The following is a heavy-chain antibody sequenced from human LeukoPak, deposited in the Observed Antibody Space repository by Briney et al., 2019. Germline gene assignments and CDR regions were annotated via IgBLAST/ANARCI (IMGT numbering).Heavy chain of an antibody. CDR1: GFTFSSYP. Sequence: GRSLRLSCAASGFTFSSYPMHWVRQAPGKGLEWVAVMSCDGSNKYYADSVKGRFTISRDNSKNTLYLQMNSLRAEDTAVYYCARSGGSYYAPLSYWGQGTLVTVSS. J-gene: IGHJ4*02. V-gene: IGHV3-30*04. D-gene: IGHD1-26*01. CDR3: ARSGGSYYAPLSY. CDR2: MSCDGSNK.